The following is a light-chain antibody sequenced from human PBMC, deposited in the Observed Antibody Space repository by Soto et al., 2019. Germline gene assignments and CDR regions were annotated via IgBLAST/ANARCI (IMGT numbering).Light chain of an antibody. J-gene: IGLJ1*01. CDR3: LSFTTTSTPV. CDR2: EVN. CDR1: ISDIGAYDY. V-gene: IGLV2-14*01. Sequence: QSLLTQPASLSGSPGQSITISCTGTISDIGAYDYVSWFQQRPGKAPELMISEVNSRPSGVSNRFSGSTSGNTAYLTISGLQVEDEAEYFCLSFTTTSTPVFGTGTKVTVL.